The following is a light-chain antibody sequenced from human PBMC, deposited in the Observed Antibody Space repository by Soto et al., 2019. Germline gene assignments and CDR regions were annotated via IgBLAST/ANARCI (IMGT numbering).Light chain of an antibody. CDR1: QSVSSNY. V-gene: IGKV3-20*01. J-gene: IGKJ1*01. CDR3: QQHGSSPWM. Sequence: EVVLTQSPGTLSLSPGERATLSCRASQSVSSNYVAWYQQIPGQTPRLLIYGASSRATGIPDRFSGSGSGTDFTLTISRLEPEDFGVYYCQQHGSSPWMFGQGTKVDIK. CDR2: GAS.